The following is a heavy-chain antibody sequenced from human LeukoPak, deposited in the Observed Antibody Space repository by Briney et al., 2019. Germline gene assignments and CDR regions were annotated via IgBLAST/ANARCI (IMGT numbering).Heavy chain of an antibody. CDR3: ARDRGNRDDAFDI. CDR1: GFTFSSYA. D-gene: IGHD3-10*01. CDR2: ISSSGSTI. V-gene: IGHV3-11*01. J-gene: IGHJ3*02. Sequence: GGSLRLSCAASGFTFSSYAMSWIRQAPGKGLEWVSYISSSGSTIYYADSVKGRFTISRDNAKNSLYLQMNSLRAEETAVYYCARDRGNRDDAFDIWGQGTMVTVSS.